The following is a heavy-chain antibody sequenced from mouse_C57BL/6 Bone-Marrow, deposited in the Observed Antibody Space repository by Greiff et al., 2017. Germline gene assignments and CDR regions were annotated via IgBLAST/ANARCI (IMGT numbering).Heavy chain of an antibody. CDR2: IYTGSGST. CDR3: ARGYYNY. CDR1: GYTFNSYW. Sequence: VQLQQPGAELVKPGDSVKISCKASGYTFNSYWITWVKQRPGQGLEWIGDIYTGSGSTNYNEKFQNKATLAVDTASITAYMQLSSLTSENSAVYYCARGYYNYWGQGTTLTVSS. J-gene: IGHJ2*01. D-gene: IGHD2-3*01. V-gene: IGHV1-55*01.